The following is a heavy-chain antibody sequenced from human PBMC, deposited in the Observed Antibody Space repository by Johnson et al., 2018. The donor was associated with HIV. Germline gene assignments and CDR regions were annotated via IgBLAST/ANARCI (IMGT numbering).Heavy chain of an antibody. Sequence: MLLVESGGGLVQPGGSLRLSCAVSGFTVNGNYMSWVRQAPGKGLEWVSVIDSGDTTYYADSVKGRFTISRDNSKNTLYLQMNSLRAEDTAVYYCAKEARRPAFDIWGQGTMVTVSS. V-gene: IGHV3-66*01. CDR1: GFTVNGNY. CDR2: IDSGDTT. J-gene: IGHJ3*02. D-gene: IGHD6-6*01. CDR3: AKEARRPAFDI.